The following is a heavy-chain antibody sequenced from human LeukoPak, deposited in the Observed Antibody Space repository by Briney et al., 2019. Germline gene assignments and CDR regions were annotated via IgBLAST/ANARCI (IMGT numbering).Heavy chain of an antibody. Sequence: SETLSLTCTVSGGSISSYYWSWIRQPPGKGLEWIGYIYYSGSTNYNPSLMSRVTISVDTSKNQFSLKLSSVTAADTAVYYCARAPSSWHNAFDIWGQGTMVTVSS. D-gene: IGHD6-13*01. J-gene: IGHJ3*02. CDR1: GGSISSYY. CDR3: ARAPSSWHNAFDI. CDR2: IYYSGST. V-gene: IGHV4-59*01.